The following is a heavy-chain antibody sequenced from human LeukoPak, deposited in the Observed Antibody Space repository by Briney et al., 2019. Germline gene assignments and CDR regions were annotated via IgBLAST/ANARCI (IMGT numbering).Heavy chain of an antibody. J-gene: IGHJ4*02. D-gene: IGHD3-10*01. CDR2: ISGSGGTT. V-gene: IGHV3-23*01. CDR1: GFTFSKYA. Sequence: GGSLRLSCAASGFTFSKYAMTWVRQAPGKGLEWVSGISGSGGTTYYADSVRGRLTISRDNPKNTLYLQMNSLRAEDTAVYYCAKDLEGSWFGELLTFWGQGTLVTVSS. CDR3: AKDLEGSWFGELLTF.